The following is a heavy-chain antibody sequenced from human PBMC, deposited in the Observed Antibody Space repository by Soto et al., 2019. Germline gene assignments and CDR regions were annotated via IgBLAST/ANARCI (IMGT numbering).Heavy chain of an antibody. CDR3: VRARSTDSRPDY. CDR2: INHSGST. J-gene: IGHJ4*02. D-gene: IGHD3-22*01. V-gene: IGHV4-34*01. CDR1: GGSFSGYY. Sequence: SETLSLTCAVYGGSFSGYYWSWIRQPPGKGLEWIGEINHSGSTNYNPSLKGRFTISRDNAKNSLFLQLDSLRAEDTAVYFCVRARSTDSRPDYWGQGTLVTVSS.